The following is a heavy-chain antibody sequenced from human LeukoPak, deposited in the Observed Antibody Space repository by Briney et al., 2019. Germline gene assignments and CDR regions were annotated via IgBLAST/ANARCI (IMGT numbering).Heavy chain of an antibody. V-gene: IGHV1-46*01. CDR1: GYTFTSYY. D-gene: IGHD3-22*01. CDR2: INPTGGST. J-gene: IGHJ3*02. Sequence: ASVKVSCKASGYTFTSYYMHWVRQAPGQGLEWMGLINPTGGSTGYAQKFQGRVTMTRDMSTSTVYMELSSLRSEDTAVYYCAKERRYYDSSGYYFWEGPHDAFDIWGQGTMVTVSS. CDR3: AKERRYYDSSGYYFWEGPHDAFDI.